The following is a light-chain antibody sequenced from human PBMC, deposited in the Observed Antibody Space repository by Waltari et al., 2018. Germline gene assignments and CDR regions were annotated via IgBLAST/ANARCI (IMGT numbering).Light chain of an antibody. V-gene: IGKV1-9*01. CDR1: QGISSY. J-gene: IGKJ4*01. CDR2: KAS. CDR3: QQRNSYPPT. Sequence: DIQLTQSPSPLSASVGDRVTITCRASQGISSYLAWYQQKPGKAPKLLIYKASSLQSGVPSRFSGSGSGTECTLTISSLQPEDFAVYYCQQRNSYPPTFGGGTKVEIK.